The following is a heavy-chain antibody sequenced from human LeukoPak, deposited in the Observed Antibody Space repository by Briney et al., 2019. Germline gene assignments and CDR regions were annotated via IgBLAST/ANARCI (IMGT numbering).Heavy chain of an antibody. CDR1: GGSISSSTYY. V-gene: IGHV4-39*01. Sequence: PSETLSLTCAVSGGSISSSTYYWGRIRQPPGKGLEWIGSIYHSGRTYYNPSLKSRVTISVDTSKNQFSLKLSSVTAADTAVYYCARPADYGGDFDYWGQGALVTVSS. D-gene: IGHD4-23*01. CDR2: IYHSGRT. J-gene: IGHJ4*02. CDR3: ARPADYGGDFDY.